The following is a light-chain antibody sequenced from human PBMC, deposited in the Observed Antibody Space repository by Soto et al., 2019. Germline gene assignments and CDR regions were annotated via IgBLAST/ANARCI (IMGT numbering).Light chain of an antibody. CDR1: QTISSW. J-gene: IGKJ1*01. CDR2: KAS. V-gene: IGKV1-5*03. CDR3: QHYNSYSEA. Sequence: DIQMTQSPSSLSASVGDRVTITCRASQTISSWLAWYQQTQGKAPKVXIYKASTLKSGVPSRFSGSGAGTECTRTISGLQPDDVETDYCQHYNSYSEAFGQGTKVDIK.